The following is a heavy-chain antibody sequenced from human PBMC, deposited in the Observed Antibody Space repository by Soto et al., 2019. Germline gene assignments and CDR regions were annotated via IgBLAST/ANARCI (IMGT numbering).Heavy chain of an antibody. D-gene: IGHD2-2*01. J-gene: IGHJ5*02. CDR3: ARSIVVVPAAIRLGNWFDP. CDR1: GGSISSGGYY. V-gene: IGHV4-31*03. Sequence: TSETLSLTCTVSGGSISSGGYYWSWIRQHPGKGLEWIGYIYYSGSTYCNPSLKSRVTISVDTSKNQFSLKLSSVTAADTAVYYCARSIVVVPAAIRLGNWFDPWGQGTLVTVSS. CDR2: IYYSGST.